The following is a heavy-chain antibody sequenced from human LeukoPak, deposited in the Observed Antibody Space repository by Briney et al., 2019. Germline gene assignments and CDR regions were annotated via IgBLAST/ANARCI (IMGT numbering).Heavy chain of an antibody. CDR2: INHSGST. CDR3: ARGGGPVVRYFDWFPPVSPPFDY. CDR1: GVSFSGYY. V-gene: IGHV4-34*01. J-gene: IGHJ4*02. Sequence: PSETLSLTCAVYGVSFSGYYWSWIRQPPGKGLEWIGEINHSGSTNYNPSLKSRVTISVDTSKNQFSLKLSSVTAADTAVYYCARGGGPVVRYFDWFPPVSPPFDYWGQGTLVTVSS. D-gene: IGHD3-9*01.